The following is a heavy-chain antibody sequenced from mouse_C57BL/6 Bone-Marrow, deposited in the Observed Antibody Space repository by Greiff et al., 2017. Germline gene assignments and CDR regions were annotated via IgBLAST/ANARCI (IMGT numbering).Heavy chain of an antibody. Sequence: QVQLQQSGPELVKPGASVKLSCKASGYTFTSYDINWVKQRPGKGLEWIGGIDPRDGSTKYNEKFKGKATLTVYTSSSTAYMELHSLTSEDSAVYFCARLEFDGSSGDWYFDVWGTGTTVTVSS. D-gene: IGHD1-1*01. CDR2: IDPRDGST. CDR3: ARLEFDGSSGDWYFDV. V-gene: IGHV1-85*01. J-gene: IGHJ1*03. CDR1: GYTFTSYD.